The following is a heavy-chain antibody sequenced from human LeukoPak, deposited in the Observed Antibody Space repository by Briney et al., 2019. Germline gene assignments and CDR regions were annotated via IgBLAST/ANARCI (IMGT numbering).Heavy chain of an antibody. CDR2: IYYSGST. CDR1: GGSISSYY. D-gene: IGHD3-16*02. CDR3: ARSPYDYVWGSYRAYNWFDP. Sequence: SETLSLTCTVSGGSISSYYWSWIRQPPGKGLEWIGYIYYSGSTNYNPSLKSRVTISVDTSKNQFSLKLSSVTAADTAVYYCARSPYDYVWGSYRAYNWFDPWGQGTLVTVSS. V-gene: IGHV4-59*01. J-gene: IGHJ5*02.